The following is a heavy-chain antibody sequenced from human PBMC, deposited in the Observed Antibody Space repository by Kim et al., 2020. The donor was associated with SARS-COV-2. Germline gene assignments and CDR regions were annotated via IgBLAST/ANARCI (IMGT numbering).Heavy chain of an antibody. J-gene: IGHJ6*02. Sequence: DAGEGRFTISRDNSKNTLYLQMNSLRAEDTAGYYCAGAMVRGVIITGGMDVWGQGTTVTVSS. D-gene: IGHD3-10*01. CDR3: AGAMVRGVIITGGMDV. V-gene: IGHV3-53*01.